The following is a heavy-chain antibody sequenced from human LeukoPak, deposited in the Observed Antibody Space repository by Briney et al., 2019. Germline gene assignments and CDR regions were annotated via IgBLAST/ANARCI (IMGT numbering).Heavy chain of an antibody. Sequence: SETLSLTCAVSGYSISSGYYWGWIRQPPGKGLEWIGSIYHSGSTSYNPSLKSRVTISVDTSKNQFSLKLSSVTAADTAVYYCASLYGDYGPGGFDYWGQGTLVTVSS. CDR2: IYHSGST. CDR3: ASLYGDYGPGGFDY. J-gene: IGHJ4*02. V-gene: IGHV4-38-2*01. CDR1: GYSISSGYY. D-gene: IGHD4-17*01.